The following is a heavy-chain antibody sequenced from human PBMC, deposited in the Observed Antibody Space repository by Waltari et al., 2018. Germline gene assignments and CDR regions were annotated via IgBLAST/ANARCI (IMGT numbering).Heavy chain of an antibody. J-gene: IGHJ4*02. V-gene: IGHV3-9*01. Sequence: EVQLVESGGGLVQPGASLPLSCAASAFTFDDYAMHWVRQRPGKGLEWVSGITWDSDNIDYADSVRGRFSISRDNAQSILFLTMNSLKPEDTALYFCARDTGEYRVLDYWGQGTLVTVSS. D-gene: IGHD4-17*01. CDR1: AFTFDDYA. CDR3: ARDTGEYRVLDY. CDR2: ITWDSDNI.